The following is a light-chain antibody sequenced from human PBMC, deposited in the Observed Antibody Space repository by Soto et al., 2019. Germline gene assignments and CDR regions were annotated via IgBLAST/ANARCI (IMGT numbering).Light chain of an antibody. CDR1: SSDVGSYNL. CDR2: EGS. CDR3: CSYAGSSTFAV. V-gene: IGLV2-23*03. Sequence: QSALTQPASVSGSPGQSITISCTGTSSDVGSYNLVSWYQQHPGKAPKLMIYEGSKRPSGVSNRFSGSKSGNTASLTNSGLQAEDEADYYCCSYAGSSTFAVFGGGTKVTVL. J-gene: IGLJ2*01.